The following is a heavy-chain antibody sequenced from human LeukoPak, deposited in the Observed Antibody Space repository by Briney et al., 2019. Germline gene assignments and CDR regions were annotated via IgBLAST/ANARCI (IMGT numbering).Heavy chain of an antibody. CDR2: ISGSGGST. CDR1: GFTSTTCA. J-gene: IGHJ4*02. V-gene: IGHV3-23*01. D-gene: IGHD3-10*01. CDR3: ARGNGDYYFDY. Sequence: GGSLRLSCAASGFTSTTCAMSWVRQAPGKGLEWVSGISGSGGSTYYADSVRGRFTLSRDNSKNTLYLQMNSLRAEDTAVYYCARGNGDYYFDYWGQGTLVTVSS.